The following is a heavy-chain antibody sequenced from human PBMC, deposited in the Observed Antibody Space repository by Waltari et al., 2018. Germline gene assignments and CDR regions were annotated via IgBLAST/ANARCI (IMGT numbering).Heavy chain of an antibody. J-gene: IGHJ3*02. CDR3: AGRDGGAGAFDI. D-gene: IGHD4-17*01. V-gene: IGHV4-59*12. CDR1: GGSMSGYY. CDR2: IYYSGGT. Sequence: QVQVQESGPGLVKPSETLSLTCTVSGGSMSGYYWSWIRQAPGKGPEWIGYIYYSGGTNYRPSLKSRGTIAVETSKNQVSLRLSSVTAADAAVYYCAGRDGGAGAFDIWGQGTTVTVSS.